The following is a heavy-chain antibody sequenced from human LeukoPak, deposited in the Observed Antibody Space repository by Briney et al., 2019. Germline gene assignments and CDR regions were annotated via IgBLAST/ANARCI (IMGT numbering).Heavy chain of an antibody. CDR2: MNPNSGNT. CDR1: GGTFNNYA. J-gene: IGHJ4*02. CDR3: ARGREVRFLEWLSTSYYFDY. V-gene: IGHV1-8*02. D-gene: IGHD3-3*01. Sequence: ASVKVSCKASGGTFNNYAISWVRQATGQGLEWMGWMNPNSGNTGYAQKFQGRVTMTRNTSISTAYMELSSLRSEDTAVYYCARGREVRFLEWLSTSYYFDYWGQGTLVTVSS.